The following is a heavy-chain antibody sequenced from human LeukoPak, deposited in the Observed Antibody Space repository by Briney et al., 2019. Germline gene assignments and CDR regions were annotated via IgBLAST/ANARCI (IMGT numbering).Heavy chain of an antibody. D-gene: IGHD5-12*01. J-gene: IGHJ4*02. Sequence: GGSLRLSCAASGFTFSNYNMSWVRQAPGKGLEWVSVIYSSGSTYYADSVKDRFTISRDGSQNVVYLQMNSLRVEDTAMYYCARATWGYQFDCWGQGTLVTVSS. CDR1: GFTFSNYN. CDR2: IYSSGST. V-gene: IGHV3-66*01. CDR3: ARATWGYQFDC.